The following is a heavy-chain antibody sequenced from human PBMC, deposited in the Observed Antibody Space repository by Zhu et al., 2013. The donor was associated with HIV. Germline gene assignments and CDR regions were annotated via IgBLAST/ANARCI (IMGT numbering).Heavy chain of an antibody. CDR1: GFTFSSYA. CDR3: ALRGAYKAEAY. V-gene: IGHV3-23*01. Sequence: EVQLLESGGGLVQPGGSLRLSCAASGFTFSSYAMSWVRQAPGKGLEWVSTISSTTYYADSVKGRFTISRDNSKNTLSLQMNSLRGEDTAVYYCALRGAYKAEAYWGQGTLVTVSS. CDR2: ISSTT. D-gene: IGHD1-1*01. J-gene: IGHJ4*02.